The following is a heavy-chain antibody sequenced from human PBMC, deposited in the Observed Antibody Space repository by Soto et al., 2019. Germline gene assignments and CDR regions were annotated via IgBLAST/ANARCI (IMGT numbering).Heavy chain of an antibody. V-gene: IGHV1-2*02. CDR2: INPNSGGT. D-gene: IGHD3-10*01. CDR1: GYTFTGYY. CDR3: ASPLPTITMVREHYAFDI. J-gene: IGHJ3*02. Sequence: QVQLVQSGAEVKKPGASVKVSCKASGYTFTGYYMHWVRQAPGQGLEWMGWINPNSGGTNYAQKFQGRVTMTRDTSISTAYMELSRLRSDDTAVYYCASPLPTITMVREHYAFDIWGLGTMVTVSS.